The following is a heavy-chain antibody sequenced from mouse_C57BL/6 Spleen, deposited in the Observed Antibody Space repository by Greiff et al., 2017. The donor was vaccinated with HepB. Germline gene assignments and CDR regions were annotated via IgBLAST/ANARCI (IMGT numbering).Heavy chain of an antibody. D-gene: IGHD4-1*01. V-gene: IGHV5-4*03. J-gene: IGHJ4*01. CDR1: GFTFSSYA. CDR2: ISDGGSYT. Sequence: EVKLMESGGGLVKPGGSLKLSCAASGFTFSSYAMSWVRQTPEKRLEWVATISDGGSYTYYPDNLKGRFTISRDNAKNNLYLQMSHLKSEDTAMYYCARVGTGAMDYWGQGTSVTVSS. CDR3: ARVGTGAMDY.